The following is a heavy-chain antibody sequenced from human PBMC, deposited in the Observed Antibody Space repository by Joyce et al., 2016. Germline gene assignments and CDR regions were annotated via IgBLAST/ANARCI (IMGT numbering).Heavy chain of an antibody. CDR1: GGSIGSAHW. D-gene: IGHD5-12*01. CDR2: IYLGGST. J-gene: IGHJ5*01. CDR3: ARNGAYSQDS. Sequence: QVQLQESGPGLVKPSGTLSLTCAVSGGSIGSAHWWGWVRQPPGKGLEWIGEIYLGGSTTYNPSPKSRVTISVDKSKNQLSLKMNSVTAADTAVYFCARNGAYSQDSWGQGTLVTVSS. V-gene: IGHV4-4*02.